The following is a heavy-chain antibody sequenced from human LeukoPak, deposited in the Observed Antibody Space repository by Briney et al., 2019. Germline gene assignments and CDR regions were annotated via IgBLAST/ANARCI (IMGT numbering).Heavy chain of an antibody. CDR2: ISGSDGST. CDR1: GFTFSNYA. D-gene: IGHD3-3*01. J-gene: IGHJ4*02. Sequence: GSLRLSCAASGFTFSNYAMTWVRQAPGKGLEWVSAISGSDGSTYYADSVKGRFTISRDNSKNTPYLQMNSLRAEDTAVYYCAKASPYYDFWSGYLDYWGQGTLVTVSS. CDR3: AKASPYYDFWSGYLDY. V-gene: IGHV3-23*01.